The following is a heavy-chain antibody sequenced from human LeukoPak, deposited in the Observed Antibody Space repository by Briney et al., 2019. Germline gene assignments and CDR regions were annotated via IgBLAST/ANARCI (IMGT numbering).Heavy chain of an antibody. Sequence: GGSLRLSCAASGFTLSSYAMSWVRQAPGKGLEWVSAISGSGGSTYYADSVKGRFTISRDNSKNTLYLQMNSLRAEDTAVYYCAKSGSYSLSYFDYWGQGTLVTVSS. J-gene: IGHJ4*02. CDR1: GFTLSSYA. CDR3: AKSGSYSLSYFDY. CDR2: ISGSGGST. D-gene: IGHD1-26*01. V-gene: IGHV3-23*01.